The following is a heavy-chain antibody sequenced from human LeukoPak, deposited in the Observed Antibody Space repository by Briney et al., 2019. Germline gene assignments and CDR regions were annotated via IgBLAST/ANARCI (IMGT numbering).Heavy chain of an antibody. D-gene: IGHD2/OR15-2a*01. CDR2: IGGSGSRT. CDR3: ASTLRDSTFDY. CDR1: GFTFSSYA. J-gene: IGHJ4*02. V-gene: IGHV3-23*01. Sequence: PGGSLRLSCAASGFTFSSYAMSWVRQAPGKSLEWVSGIGGSGSRTYYADSVKGRFTISRDNSKNTLYLQMNSLRAEDTAVYYCASTLRDSTFDYWGQGTLVTVSS.